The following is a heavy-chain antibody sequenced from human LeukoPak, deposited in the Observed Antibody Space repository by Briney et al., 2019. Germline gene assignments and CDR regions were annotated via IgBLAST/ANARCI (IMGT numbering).Heavy chain of an antibody. V-gene: IGHV4-61*02. CDR1: GGSIRSGTYY. CDR2: ISTSGST. Sequence: SQTLSLTCTVSGGSIRSGTYYWSWIRQPAGKGLEWIGRISTSGSTNYDPSLKSRVTISVDTSKNHFSLKLNSVTAADTAVYYCARVSYYYDSSAYVFDYWGQGTLVTVSS. CDR3: ARVSYYYDSSAYVFDY. J-gene: IGHJ4*02. D-gene: IGHD3-22*01.